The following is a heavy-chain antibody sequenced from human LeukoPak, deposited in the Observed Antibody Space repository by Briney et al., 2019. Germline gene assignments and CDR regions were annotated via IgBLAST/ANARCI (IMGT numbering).Heavy chain of an antibody. CDR1: GFSLSTSGGG. V-gene: IGHV2-5*02. CDR3: ANRPYTSGCFDH. CDR2: IYWDDDK. D-gene: IGHD6-25*01. J-gene: IGHJ4*02. Sequence: SGPTLVNPTQTLTLTCTFSGFSLSTSGGGVGWIRQPPGKALEWLALIYWDDDKVYSPSLQSRLTITKDTSKNQVVLTMTNMDPVDTATYYCANRPYTSGCFDHWGQGTLVTVSS.